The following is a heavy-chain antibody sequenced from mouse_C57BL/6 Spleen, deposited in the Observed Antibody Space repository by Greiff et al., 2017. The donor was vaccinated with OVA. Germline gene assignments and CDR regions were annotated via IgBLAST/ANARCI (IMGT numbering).Heavy chain of an antibody. CDR3: ARGGSSSYGYFDV. J-gene: IGHJ1*03. CDR1: GYSITSDY. V-gene: IGHV3-8*01. CDR2: ISYSGST. Sequence: EVKLQESGPGLAKPSQTLSLTCSVTGYSITSDYWNWIRKFPGNKLEYMGYISYSGSTSYNPSLKSRISITRDTSKNQYYLQLNSVTTEDTATDDCARGGSSSYGYFDVWGTGTTVTVSS. D-gene: IGHD1-1*01.